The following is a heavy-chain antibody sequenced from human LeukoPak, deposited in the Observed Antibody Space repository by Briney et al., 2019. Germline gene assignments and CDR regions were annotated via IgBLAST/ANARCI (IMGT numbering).Heavy chain of an antibody. V-gene: IGHV3-9*03. CDR1: GFTFDDYA. D-gene: IGHD3-3*01. Sequence: GGSLRLSCAASGFTFDDYAMHWVRQAPGKGLEWVSGISWNSGSIGYADSVKGRFTISRDSAKNSLYLQMNSLRAEDMALYYCAKGKMRWSGYLRGYFDYWGQGTLVTVPS. J-gene: IGHJ4*02. CDR2: ISWNSGSI. CDR3: AKGKMRWSGYLRGYFDY.